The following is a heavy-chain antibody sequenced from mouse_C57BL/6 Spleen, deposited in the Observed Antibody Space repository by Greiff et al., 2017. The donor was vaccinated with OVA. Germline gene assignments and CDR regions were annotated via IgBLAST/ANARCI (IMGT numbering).Heavy chain of an antibody. CDR3: AGDAMDY. J-gene: IGHJ4*01. CDR2: IYPGDGDT. Sequence: QVQLQQSGPELVKPGASVKISCKASGYAFSSSWMNWVKQRPGKGLEWIGRIYPGDGDTNYNGKFKGKATLTADKSSSTAYMQLSGLTSEDSAVYFCAGDAMDYWGQGTSVTVSS. V-gene: IGHV1-82*01. CDR1: GYAFSSSW.